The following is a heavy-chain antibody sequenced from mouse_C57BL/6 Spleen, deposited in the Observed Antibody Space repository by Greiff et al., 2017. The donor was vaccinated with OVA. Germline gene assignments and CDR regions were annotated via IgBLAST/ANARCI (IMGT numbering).Heavy chain of an antibody. Sequence: EVKVVESEGGLVQPGSSMKLSCTASGFTFSDYYMACVRQVPEKGLEWVANINYDGSSTYYLDSLKSRFIISRDNAKNILYLQMSSLKSEDTATYYCARDRDGSYAMDYWGQGTSVTVSS. CDR3: ARDRDGSYAMDY. V-gene: IGHV5-16*01. D-gene: IGHD1-1*02. CDR1: GFTFSDYY. J-gene: IGHJ4*01. CDR2: INYDGSST.